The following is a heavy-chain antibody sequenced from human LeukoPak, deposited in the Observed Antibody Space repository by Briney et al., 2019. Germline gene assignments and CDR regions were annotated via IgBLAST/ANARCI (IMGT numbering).Heavy chain of an antibody. CDR1: GYTFTSYY. V-gene: IGHV1-2*02. D-gene: IGHD3-22*01. CDR3: AITYYYDSSGYRTQNYFDY. J-gene: IGHJ4*02. Sequence: GASVKVSCKASGYTFTSYYMHWVRQAPGQGLEWMGWINPNSGGTNYAQKFQGRVTMTRDTSISTAYMEPSRLRSDDTAVYYCAITYYYDSSGYRTQNYFDYWGQGTLVTVSS. CDR2: INPNSGGT.